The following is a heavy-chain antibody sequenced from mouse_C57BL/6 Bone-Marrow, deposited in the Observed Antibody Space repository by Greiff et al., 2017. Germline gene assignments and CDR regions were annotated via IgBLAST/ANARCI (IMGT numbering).Heavy chain of an antibody. V-gene: IGHV5-12*01. CDR2: ISNGGGST. Sequence: EVQVVESGGGLVQPGGSLKLSCAASGFTFSDYYMYWVRQTPEKRLEWVAYISNGGGSTYYPDTVKGRFTISRDNAKNTLYLQMSRLKSEDTAMYYCARLYYYGSSYWYFDVWGTGTTVTVSS. J-gene: IGHJ1*03. D-gene: IGHD1-1*01. CDR1: GFTFSDYY. CDR3: ARLYYYGSSYWYFDV.